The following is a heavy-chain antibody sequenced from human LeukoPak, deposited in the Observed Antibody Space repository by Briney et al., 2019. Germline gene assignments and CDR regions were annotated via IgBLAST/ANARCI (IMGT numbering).Heavy chain of an antibody. CDR2: IYHSGST. D-gene: IGHD3-22*01. CDR3: ARGLRYYYDSSGYYNWFDP. Sequence: SETLSLTCTVSGYSISSGYYWGWIRQPPGKGLEWIGSIYHSGSTYYNPSLKSRVTISVDTSKNQFSLKLSSVTAADTAVYYCARGLRYYYDSSGYYNWFDPWGQGTLVTVSS. J-gene: IGHJ5*02. V-gene: IGHV4-38-2*02. CDR1: GYSISSGYY.